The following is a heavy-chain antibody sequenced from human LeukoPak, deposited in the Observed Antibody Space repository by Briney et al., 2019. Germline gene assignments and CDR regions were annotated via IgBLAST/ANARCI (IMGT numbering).Heavy chain of an antibody. V-gene: IGHV4-59*01. Sequence: PSETLSLTCTVSGGSISSYYWSWIRQPPGKGLEWIGYIYYSGSTNYNPSLKSRVTISVDTSKNQFSLKLSSVTAADTAVYYCAREGNDFWSGYSVGMDVWGQGTTVTVSS. CDR3: AREGNDFWSGYSVGMDV. CDR1: GGSISSYY. D-gene: IGHD3-3*01. CDR2: IYYSGST. J-gene: IGHJ6*02.